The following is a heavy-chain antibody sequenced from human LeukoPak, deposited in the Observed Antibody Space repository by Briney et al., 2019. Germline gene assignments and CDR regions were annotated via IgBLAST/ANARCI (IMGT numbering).Heavy chain of an antibody. Sequence: SETLSLTCTVSGGSISSYYWSWIRQPPGKGLEWIGYIYYSGSTNYNPSLKSRVTISVDTSKNQFSLKLSSVTAADTAVYYCASLISSSYLFDYWGQGTLVTVSS. D-gene: IGHD6-6*01. CDR3: ASLISSSYLFDY. CDR2: IYYSGST. V-gene: IGHV4-59*08. J-gene: IGHJ4*02. CDR1: GGSISSYY.